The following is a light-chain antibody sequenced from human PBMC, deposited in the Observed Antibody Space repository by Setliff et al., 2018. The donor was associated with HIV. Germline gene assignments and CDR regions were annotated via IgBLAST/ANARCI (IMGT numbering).Light chain of an antibody. CDR1: QGISSY. Sequence: IQLTQSPSFLSASVGDRVTITCRASQGISSYLAWYQQKPGKAPKLLIYAASTLQSGVPSRFSGSGSGTEFTLTISSLQPEDFATYYCRQLNSYPPSLTFGGGTKVDIK. CDR3: RQLNSYPPSLT. CDR2: AAS. V-gene: IGKV1-9*01. J-gene: IGKJ4*01.